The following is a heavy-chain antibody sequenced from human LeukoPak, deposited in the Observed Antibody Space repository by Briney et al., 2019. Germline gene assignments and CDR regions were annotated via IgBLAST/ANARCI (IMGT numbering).Heavy chain of an antibody. CDR2: MNPNSGGT. J-gene: IGHJ4*02. D-gene: IGHD4-17*01. Sequence: ASVKVSCKASGYTFTSYDINWVRQATGQGLEWMGWMNPNSGGTNYAQKFQGWVTVTRDTSISTAYMELSRLRSDDTAIYYCARLPRNYGDYVAYWGQGTLVTVSS. CDR3: ARLPRNYGDYVAY. V-gene: IGHV1-2*04. CDR1: GYTFTSYD.